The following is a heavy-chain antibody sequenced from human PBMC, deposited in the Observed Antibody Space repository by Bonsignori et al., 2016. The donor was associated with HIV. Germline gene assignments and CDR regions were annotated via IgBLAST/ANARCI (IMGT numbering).Heavy chain of an antibody. Sequence: QVQLVQSGAEVKKPGASVKVSCKASGYTFDYKYMHWVRQAPGQGLEWMGIINPSSGTSTHAQKFQGRVTMTRDTSTSTVYMELSSLRSEDTALYYCARANSGSYDYWGQGTLV. CDR2: INPSSGTS. V-gene: IGHV1-46*02. CDR3: ARANSGSYDY. CDR1: GYTFDYKY. D-gene: IGHD3-10*01. J-gene: IGHJ4*02.